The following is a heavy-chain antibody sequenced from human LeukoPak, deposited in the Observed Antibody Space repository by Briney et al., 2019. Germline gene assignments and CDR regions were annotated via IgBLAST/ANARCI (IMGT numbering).Heavy chain of an antibody. CDR3: ARNYYDSSGYFAFDY. V-gene: IGHV1-18*01. D-gene: IGHD3-22*01. J-gene: IGHJ4*02. CDR1: GYTFNIYG. Sequence: ASVKVSCKASGYTFNIYGISWVRRAPGQGLQWMGWISPYTGNTNYTQKFQGRVTMTTDTSTSTAYMELRSLRSDDTAMYYCARNYYDSSGYFAFDYWGQGTLVTVFS. CDR2: ISPYTGNT.